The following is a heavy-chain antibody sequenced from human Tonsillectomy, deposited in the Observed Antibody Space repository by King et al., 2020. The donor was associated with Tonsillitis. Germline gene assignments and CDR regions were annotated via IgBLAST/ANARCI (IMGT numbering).Heavy chain of an antibody. CDR2: INHSGST. Sequence: VQLQRWGAGLLKPSETLSLTCAVYGGSFSGYYWSWIRQPPGKGLEWIGEINHSGSTNYNPSLKSRVTISVDTSKNQFSLKLSSVTAADTAVYYCARALGYCSSTSCSPFDYWGQGTLVTVSS. CDR3: ARALGYCSSTSCSPFDY. J-gene: IGHJ4*02. CDR1: GGSFSGYY. D-gene: IGHD2-2*01. V-gene: IGHV4-34*01.